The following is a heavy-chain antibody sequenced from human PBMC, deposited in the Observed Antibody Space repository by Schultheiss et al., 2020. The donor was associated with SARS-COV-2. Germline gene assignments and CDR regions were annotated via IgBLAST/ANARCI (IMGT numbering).Heavy chain of an antibody. CDR2: INHSGST. D-gene: IGHD3-16*01. J-gene: IGHJ6*02. V-gene: IGHV4-61*10. Sequence: SETLSLTCTVPGGSISSGSYYWSWIRQPAGKGLEWIGEINHSGSTNYNPSLKSPVTISVDTSKNQFSLKLSSVTAADTAVYYCARGGGDGMDVWGQGTTVTVSS. CDR3: ARGGGDGMDV. CDR1: GGSISSGSYY.